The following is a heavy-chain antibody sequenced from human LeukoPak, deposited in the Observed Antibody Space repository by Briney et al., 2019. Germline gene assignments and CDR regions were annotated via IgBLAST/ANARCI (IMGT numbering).Heavy chain of an antibody. J-gene: IGHJ6*03. CDR2: IYYSGST. CDR3: ARHRYYGSGSYYAADYCYYYYYMDV. V-gene: IGHV4-39*01. Sequence: SETLSLTCTVSGGSISTYYWGWIRQPPGKGLEWIGSIYYSGSTYYNPSLKSRVTISVDTSKNQFSLKLSSVTAADTAVYYCARHRYYGSGSYYAADYCYYYYYMDVWGKGTTVTISS. CDR1: GGSISTYY. D-gene: IGHD3-10*01.